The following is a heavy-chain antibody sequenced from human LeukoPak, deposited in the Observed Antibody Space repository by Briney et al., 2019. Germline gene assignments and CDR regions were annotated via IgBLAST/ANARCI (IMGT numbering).Heavy chain of an antibody. Sequence: PSETLSLTCTVSGGSISSYFWSWIRQPAGKGLEWIGRIYASGSTYQNPSLRSRVTMSVDTSKNQFSLKLSSVTAADTAVYYCARGVASGGSHRARYYYMDVWGKGTPVTISS. CDR1: GGSISSYF. J-gene: IGHJ6*03. CDR3: ARGVASGGSHRARYYYMDV. V-gene: IGHV4-4*07. D-gene: IGHD2-15*01. CDR2: IYASGST.